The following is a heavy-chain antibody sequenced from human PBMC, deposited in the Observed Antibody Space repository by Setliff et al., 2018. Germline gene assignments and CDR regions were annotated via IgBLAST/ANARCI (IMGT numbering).Heavy chain of an antibody. CDR3: ARASRFGTTVYRGYYYMDV. V-gene: IGHV7-4-1*02. D-gene: IGHD4-4*01. CDR2: INTRTGNP. J-gene: IGHJ6*03. CDR1: GGTFSTFG. Sequence: ASVKVSCKTSGGTFSTFGIHWVRQAPGQGLEWMGYINTRTGNPSYARGFTGRFVFSLDTSVTTAYLQISSLKAEDTAVYYCARASRFGTTVYRGYYYMDVWGKGTTVTVSS.